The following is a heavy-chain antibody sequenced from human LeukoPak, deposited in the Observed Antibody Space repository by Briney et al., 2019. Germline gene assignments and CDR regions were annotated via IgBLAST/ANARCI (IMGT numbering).Heavy chain of an antibody. CDR1: GGSINSHY. CDR3: AYSAAPTFYDTSGSDTFDV. CDR2: IYYTGKN. D-gene: IGHD3-22*01. Sequence: SETLSLTCAVSGGSINSHYWGWIRQPPGKGLQWIGDIYYTGKNNYNPSLKSRVTISLDASKNQFSLKLTSVTAADTAVYYCAYSAAPTFYDTSGSDTFDVWGLGTMVTVSS. J-gene: IGHJ3*01. V-gene: IGHV4-59*08.